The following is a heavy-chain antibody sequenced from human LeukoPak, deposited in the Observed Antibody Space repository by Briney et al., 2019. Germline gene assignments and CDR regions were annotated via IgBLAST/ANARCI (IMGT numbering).Heavy chain of an antibody. CDR2: INHSGST. CDR1: GGSFSGYY. V-gene: IGHV4-34*01. D-gene: IGHD5-18*01. J-gene: IGHJ4*02. Sequence: KPSETLSLTCAVYGGSFSGYYWSWIRQPPGKGLEWIGEINHSGSTNYNPSLKSRVTMSVDTSKNQFSLKLSSVTAADTAVYYCAIGGGYSYGYFDYWGQGTLVTVSS. CDR3: AIGGGYSYGYFDY.